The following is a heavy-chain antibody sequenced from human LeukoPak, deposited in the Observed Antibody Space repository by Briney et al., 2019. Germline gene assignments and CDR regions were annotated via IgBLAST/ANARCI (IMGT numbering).Heavy chain of an antibody. V-gene: IGHV3-48*01. D-gene: IGHD3-22*01. CDR3: ARDPPNYYDSSGADY. J-gene: IGHJ4*02. CDR2: ISSSSSTI. CDR1: GFTFSSYS. Sequence: GGSLRLSCAASGFTFSSYSMNWVRQAPGKGLEWVSYISSSSSTIYYADSVKGRFTISRDNSKNTLYLQMNSLRAEDTAVYYCARDPPNYYDSSGADYWGQGTLVTVSS.